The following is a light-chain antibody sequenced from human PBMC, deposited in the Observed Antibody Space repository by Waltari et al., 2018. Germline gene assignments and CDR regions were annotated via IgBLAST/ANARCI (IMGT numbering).Light chain of an antibody. Sequence: DIQMTQSPSSLSASVGDRVPITCRASQGISSWLVWYQQKPGKAPNLLIYKASSLQSGVPSRFSGSGSGTDFTLTISSLQPEDFATYYCQQYNKAPWTFGQGTKVEIK. V-gene: IGKV1-12*01. J-gene: IGKJ1*01. CDR3: QQYNKAPWT. CDR1: QGISSW. CDR2: KAS.